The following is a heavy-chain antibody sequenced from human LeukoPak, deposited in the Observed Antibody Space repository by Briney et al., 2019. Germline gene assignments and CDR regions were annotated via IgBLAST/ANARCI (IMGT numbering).Heavy chain of an antibody. CDR3: ARYSIVGARRYFDY. J-gene: IGHJ4*02. CDR2: IYYSGNT. Sequence: PSETLSLTCTVSGVSISSSSYYWGWIRQPPGKGLEWIGSIYYSGNTYYNPSLKSRVTISVDTSKNQFSLKLSSVTAADTAVYYCARYSIVGARRYFDYWGQGTLVTVSS. CDR1: GVSISSSSYY. D-gene: IGHD1-26*01. V-gene: IGHV4-39*07.